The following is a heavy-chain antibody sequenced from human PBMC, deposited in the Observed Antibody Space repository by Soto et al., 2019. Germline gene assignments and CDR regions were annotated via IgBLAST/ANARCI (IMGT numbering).Heavy chain of an antibody. V-gene: IGHV3-30*03. CDR1: GFTFGIYG. CDR2: ISYDGSNK. J-gene: IGHJ4*02. CDR3: AIGDTRSPY. Sequence: GGSLRLSCAASGFTFGIYGMHWVRQAPGKGLEWVAVISYDGSNKYYADSVKGRFTISRDNSKNTLYLQMNSLRAEDTAVYYCAIGDTRSPYWGQGTLVTVSS. D-gene: IGHD5-18*01.